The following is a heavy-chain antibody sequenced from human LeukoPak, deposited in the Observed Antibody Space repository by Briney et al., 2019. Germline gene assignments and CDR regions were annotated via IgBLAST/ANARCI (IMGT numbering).Heavy chain of an antibody. V-gene: IGHV4-59*01. CDR1: GGSISSYY. Sequence: PSETLSLTCTVSGGSISSYYWSWIRQPPGKGLEWIGYIYYSGSTNYNPSLKSRATISVDTSKNQFSLKLSSVTAADTAVYYCARGGDFWSGYYPNWGQGTLVTVSS. CDR3: ARGGDFWSGYYPN. D-gene: IGHD3-3*01. J-gene: IGHJ4*02. CDR2: IYYSGST.